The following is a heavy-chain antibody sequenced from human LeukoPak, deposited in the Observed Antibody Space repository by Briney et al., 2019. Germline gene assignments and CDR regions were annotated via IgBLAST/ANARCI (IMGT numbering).Heavy chain of an antibody. CDR2: ISGSGGST. CDR1: GFTFSTYP. J-gene: IGHJ4*02. CDR3: AGGGRGMATIPRYDY. V-gene: IGHV3-23*01. D-gene: IGHD2-21*01. Sequence: RGSLRDSCGEPGFTFSTYPMSWVGQGPGKGREWVSAISGSGGSTFYADSVKGGFSISRDNSKSTLYVQMNSLRVEDTAVYFCAGGGRGMATIPRYDYWGQGALVPVSS.